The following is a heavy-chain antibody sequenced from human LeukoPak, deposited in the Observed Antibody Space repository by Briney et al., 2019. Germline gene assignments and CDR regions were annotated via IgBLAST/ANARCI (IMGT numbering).Heavy chain of an antibody. J-gene: IGHJ4*02. V-gene: IGHV4-38-2*01. CDR1: GYSISSGYY. CDR2: IYPSGST. CDR3: ARLDKGITIFGVVSY. Sequence: SETLSLTCAVSGYSISSGYYWGGSRQPPGKGEEWIGSIYPSGSTYYTPSLKRRVTISVDTSKNQFSLTLGSVTAADTAVYYCARLDKGITIFGVVSYWGQGTLVTVSS. D-gene: IGHD3-3*01.